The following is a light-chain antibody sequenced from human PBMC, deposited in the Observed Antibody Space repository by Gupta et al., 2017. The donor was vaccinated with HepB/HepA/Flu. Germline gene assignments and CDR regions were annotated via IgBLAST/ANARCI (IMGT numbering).Light chain of an antibody. CDR3: HQSYSIPYV. CDR1: QSISRH. CDR2: DAS. J-gene: IGKJ2*01. Sequence: DIQMNQSPSSLSASVGDRVTITCRASQSISRHLNWYQQKPGKVPNLLIHDASSLQSGVPSRFSGSGFRSTFALTISSLQPEDFATYYCHQSYSIPYVFGQGTKLEIK. V-gene: IGKV1-39*01.